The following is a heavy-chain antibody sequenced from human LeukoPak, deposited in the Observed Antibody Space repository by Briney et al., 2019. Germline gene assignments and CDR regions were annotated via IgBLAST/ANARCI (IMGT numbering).Heavy chain of an antibody. CDR3: ARTTIFSYAAWYYYYMDV. J-gene: IGHJ6*03. D-gene: IGHD3-3*01. CDR2: ISSSSSYI. Sequence: GGSLRLSCAASGFTFSSYSMNWVRQAPGKGLEWVSSISSSSSYIYYADSVKGRFTISRDNAKNSLYLQMNSLRAEDTAVYYCARTTIFSYAAWYYYYMDVWGKGTTVTVSS. CDR1: GFTFSSYS. V-gene: IGHV3-21*01.